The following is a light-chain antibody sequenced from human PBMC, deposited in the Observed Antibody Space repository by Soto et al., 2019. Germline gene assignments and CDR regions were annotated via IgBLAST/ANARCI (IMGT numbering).Light chain of an antibody. CDR2: EVN. Sequence: QSVPTQPPSASGSPGQSVAISCTGTSSDVGGYNYVSWYQQHPGKAPKLMIYEVNKRPSGVPDRFSGSKSGNTASLTVSGLQAEDEADYYCSSYAGSSNVFGTGTK. V-gene: IGLV2-8*01. CDR1: SSDVGGYNY. J-gene: IGLJ1*01. CDR3: SSYAGSSNV.